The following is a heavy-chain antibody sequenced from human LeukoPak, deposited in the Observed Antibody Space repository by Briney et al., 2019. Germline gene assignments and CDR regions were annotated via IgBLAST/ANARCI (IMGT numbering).Heavy chain of an antibody. Sequence: PGGSLRLSCAASGFTFSSYAMSWVRQAPGKGLEWVSAISGSGGSTYYADSVKGRFTISIDNSKNTLYLQMNSLRAEDTAVYYCAKDLTPIYSNYATDYWGQGTLVTVSS. CDR2: ISGSGGST. CDR3: AKDLTPIYSNYATDY. V-gene: IGHV3-23*01. J-gene: IGHJ4*02. D-gene: IGHD4-11*01. CDR1: GFTFSSYA.